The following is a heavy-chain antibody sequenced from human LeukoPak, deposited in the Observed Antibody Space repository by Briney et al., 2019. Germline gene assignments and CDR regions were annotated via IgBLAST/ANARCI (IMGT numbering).Heavy chain of an antibody. CDR2: MNPNSGNT. J-gene: IGHJ5*02. CDR1: GYTFTTYD. D-gene: IGHD4-23*01. CDR3: ARGPNKSDGGNSGSAWFDP. V-gene: IGHV1-8*01. Sequence: ASVTVSCKASGYTFTTYDINWVRQATGQGLEWMGWMNPNSGNTGYAQKFQGRVTMTRNTSISTAYMELSSLRSEDAAVYYCARGPNKSDGGNSGSAWFDPWGQGTLVTVSS.